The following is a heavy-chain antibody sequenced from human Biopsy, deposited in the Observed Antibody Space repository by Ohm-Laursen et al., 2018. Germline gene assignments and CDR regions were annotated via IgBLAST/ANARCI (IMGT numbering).Heavy chain of an antibody. CDR1: GYTFTTYY. CDR3: ARGPRGLVAITATAYYFDL. D-gene: IGHD3-22*01. V-gene: IGHV1-46*01. J-gene: IGHJ4*02. Sequence: SSVKVSCKSSGYTFTTYYLHWVRQAPGQGLEWMGRVNPNNDNTVYAQRFQGRVTMTKDTSTSTVYMDLNSLTFDDSAVYYCARGPRGLVAITATAYYFDLWGQGSLVTVSS. CDR2: VNPNNDNT.